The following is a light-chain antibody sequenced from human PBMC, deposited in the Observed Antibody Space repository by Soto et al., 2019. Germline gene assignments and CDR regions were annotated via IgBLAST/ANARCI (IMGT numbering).Light chain of an antibody. Sequence: DIQMTQSPSSLSASVGDRVTITCQASQDINNYLNWFQQKLGKAPKLLIYDASTLETGVPTRFSGSKSGTDFTFTISSLQPEDMATDFCLQYDHVPFTFGPGTKVDIK. CDR3: LQYDHVPFT. CDR2: DAS. CDR1: QDINNY. J-gene: IGKJ3*01. V-gene: IGKV1-33*01.